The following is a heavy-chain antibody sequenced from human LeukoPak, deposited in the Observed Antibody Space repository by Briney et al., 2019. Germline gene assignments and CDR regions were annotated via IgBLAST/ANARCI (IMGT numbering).Heavy chain of an antibody. Sequence: SETLSLTCTVSGGSISSYYWSWIRQPPGKGLEWIGYIYYSGSTNYNPSLKSRVTISVDTSKNQFSLKLSSVTAADTAVYYCARLLNYYDSSGYYYEVFDYCGHGTLVTVSS. CDR1: GGSISSYY. J-gene: IGHJ4*01. D-gene: IGHD3-22*01. CDR3: ARLLNYYDSSGYYYEVFDY. CDR2: IYYSGST. V-gene: IGHV4-59*08.